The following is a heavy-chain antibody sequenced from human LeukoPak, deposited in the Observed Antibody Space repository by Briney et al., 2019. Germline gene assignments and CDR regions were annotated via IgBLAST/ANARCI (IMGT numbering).Heavy chain of an antibody. Sequence: GGSLRLSCAASGFTFSSYSMNWVRQAPGKGLEWVSGISWNSGSIGYADSVKGRFTISRDNAKNSLYLQMNSLRAEDTALYYCAKATPGVATFYYFDYWGQGTLVTVSS. J-gene: IGHJ4*02. D-gene: IGHD5-12*01. CDR1: GFTFSSYS. V-gene: IGHV3-9*01. CDR2: ISWNSGSI. CDR3: AKATPGVATFYYFDY.